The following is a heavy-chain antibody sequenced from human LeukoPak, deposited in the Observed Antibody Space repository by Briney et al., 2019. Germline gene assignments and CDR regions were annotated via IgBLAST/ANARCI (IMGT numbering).Heavy chain of an antibody. V-gene: IGHV4-4*07. CDR1: GGSISSYY. CDR3: ARGEITMVRGVPRGWSDP. D-gene: IGHD3-10*01. CDR2: IYTSGST. J-gene: IGHJ5*02. Sequence: SETLSLTCTVSGGSISSYYWSWIRQPAGKGLEWIGRIYTSGSTNYNPSLKSRVTMSVDTSKNQFSLKLSSVTAADTAVYYCARGEITMVRGVPRGWSDPWGQGTLVTVSS.